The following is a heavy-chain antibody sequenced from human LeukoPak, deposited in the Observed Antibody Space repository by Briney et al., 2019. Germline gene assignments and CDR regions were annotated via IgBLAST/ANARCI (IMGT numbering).Heavy chain of an antibody. J-gene: IGHJ4*02. D-gene: IGHD3-10*01. CDR1: GFTFSSYE. CDR3: ARDRHYYGSGTRNVQFDY. Sequence: GGSLRLSCAASGFTFSSYEMNWVRQAPGKGLEWVSFISSSGSTIYYADSVKGRFTISRDNAKNSLYLQMNSLRAEDTAVYYCARDRHYYGSGTRNVQFDYWGQGTLVTVSS. CDR2: ISSSGSTI. V-gene: IGHV3-48*03.